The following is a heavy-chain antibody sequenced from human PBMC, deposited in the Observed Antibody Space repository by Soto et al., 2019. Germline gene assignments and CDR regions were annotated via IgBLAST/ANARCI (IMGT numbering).Heavy chain of an antibody. Sequence: GGSLRLSCAASRFTFSDYYMSWLRQAPGKGLEWVSMISSSGTTTYYADSVKGRFTISRDNAKNSLYLQMNSLRAEDTAVYYCARYFYGSGTYFLNTYYFNYWGQGS. J-gene: IGHJ4*02. CDR2: ISSSGTTT. V-gene: IGHV3-11*01. D-gene: IGHD3-10*01. CDR3: ARYFYGSGTYFLNTYYFNY. CDR1: RFTFSDYY.